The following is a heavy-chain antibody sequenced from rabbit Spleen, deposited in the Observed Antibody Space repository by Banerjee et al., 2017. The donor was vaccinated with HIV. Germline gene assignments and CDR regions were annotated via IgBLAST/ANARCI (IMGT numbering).Heavy chain of an antibody. CDR1: GVSFSSGYW. CDR3: ARSKYGGYWGGMDL. V-gene: IGHV1S40*01. CDR2: IYTSSGST. D-gene: IGHD1-1*01. Sequence: QSLAESGGDLVKPGASLTLTCTASGVSFSSGYWMCWVRQAPGKGLEWIACIYTSSGSTYYASWAKGRFTISKTSSTVDLKMTSLTAADTATYFCARSKYGGYWGGMDLWGPGTLVTVS. J-gene: IGHJ6*01.